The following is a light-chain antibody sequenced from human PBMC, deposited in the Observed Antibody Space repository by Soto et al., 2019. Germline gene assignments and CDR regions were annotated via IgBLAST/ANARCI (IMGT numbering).Light chain of an antibody. Sequence: DIQMTQSPSTLSASVGDRVTITCRASQSISSWLAWYQQKPGKAPKLLIYDASSLASGVPSRVSGSGSGTDFALSFSSLQTDDFATYYCYQYNSYFMYTFGQGTKLEIK. CDR3: YQYNSYFMYT. CDR1: QSISSW. V-gene: IGKV1-5*01. J-gene: IGKJ2*01. CDR2: DAS.